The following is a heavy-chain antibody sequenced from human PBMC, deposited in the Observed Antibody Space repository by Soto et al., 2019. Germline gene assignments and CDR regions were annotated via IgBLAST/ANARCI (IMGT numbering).Heavy chain of an antibody. CDR1: GYTLTELS. CDR3: ATDRVTMVRGVNKNRKFDY. D-gene: IGHD3-10*01. V-gene: IGHV1-24*01. CDR2: FDPEDGET. Sequence: ASVKVSCKVSGYTLTELSMHWVRQAPGKGLEWMGGFDPEDGETIYAQKFQGRVTMTEDTSTDTAYMELSSLRSEDTAVYYCATDRVTMVRGVNKNRKFDYWAQGTLVTVSS. J-gene: IGHJ4*02.